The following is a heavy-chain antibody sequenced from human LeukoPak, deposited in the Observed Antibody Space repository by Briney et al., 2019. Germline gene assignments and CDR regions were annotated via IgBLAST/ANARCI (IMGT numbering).Heavy chain of an antibody. D-gene: IGHD5-18*01. Sequence: GGSLRLSCAASGFTFSSYAMHWVRQAPGKGLEWVAIISYDGSNKYYADSVKGRFTISRDNSKNTLYLQMNSLRAEDTAVYYCARGEFAWIQGSYGMNVWGQGTTVTVSS. CDR1: GFTFSSYA. CDR2: ISYDGSNK. J-gene: IGHJ6*02. CDR3: ARGEFAWIQGSYGMNV. V-gene: IGHV3-30-3*01.